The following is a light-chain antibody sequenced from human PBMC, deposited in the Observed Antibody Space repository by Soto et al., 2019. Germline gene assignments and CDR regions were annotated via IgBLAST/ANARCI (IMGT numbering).Light chain of an antibody. Sequence: EIVLTQSPGTLSLSPGERATLSCRASQSVSSSYLAWYQQKPGQAPSLLIYGASSRATGVPDTFSGSGSGTDFTLTISRLEPEDFAVYYCQQYGSSLMYTFGQGTKLEIK. J-gene: IGKJ2*01. CDR2: GAS. CDR1: QSVSSSY. CDR3: QQYGSSLMYT. V-gene: IGKV3-20*01.